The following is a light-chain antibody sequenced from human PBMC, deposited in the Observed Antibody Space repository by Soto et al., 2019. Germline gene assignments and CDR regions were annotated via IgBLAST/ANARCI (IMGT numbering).Light chain of an antibody. CDR3: QHYSNGST. CDR2: GAS. Sequence: EIVMTQSPATLSVSPGERATLSCWASQSVSSKVAWYQQKPGQAPRLHIDGASTRATGVPARFSGSGSGTEFTLTISSLQSGDFAVYYCQHYSNGSTFGQGHKLEIK. V-gene: IGKV3-15*01. CDR1: QSVSSK. J-gene: IGKJ2*01.